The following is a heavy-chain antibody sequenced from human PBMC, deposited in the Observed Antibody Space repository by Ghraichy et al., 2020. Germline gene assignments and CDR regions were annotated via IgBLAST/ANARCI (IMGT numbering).Heavy chain of an antibody. D-gene: IGHD6-13*01. CDR2: INHSGST. Sequence: SQTLSLTCAVYGGSFSGYYWSWIRQPPGKGLEWIGEINHSGSTNYNPSLKSRVTISVDTSKNQFSLKLSSVTAADTAVYYCARGRHWVWAAAGSFDPWGQGTLVTVSS. CDR3: ARGRHWVWAAAGSFDP. V-gene: IGHV4-34*01. J-gene: IGHJ5*02. CDR1: GGSFSGYY.